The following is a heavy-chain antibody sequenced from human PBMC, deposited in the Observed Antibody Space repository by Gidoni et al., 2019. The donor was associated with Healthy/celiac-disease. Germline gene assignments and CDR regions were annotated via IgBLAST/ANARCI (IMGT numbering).Heavy chain of an antibody. CDR2: ISAYNGNR. D-gene: IGHD3-22*01. V-gene: IGHV1-18*01. CDR3: ARALRSLGKDYDSSGYYAKGGFAYYGMDV. Sequence: QVQLVQSGAEVKKPGASVTVSCQASGYTFTSYGISCVRQAPGQGLEWMGWISAYNGNRNDAQKVQGRVSMTTDKSTSTAYMEPRSMRSDDTAVYYCARALRSLGKDYDSSGYYAKGGFAYYGMDVWGQGTTVTVSS. CDR1: GYTFTSYG. J-gene: IGHJ6*02.